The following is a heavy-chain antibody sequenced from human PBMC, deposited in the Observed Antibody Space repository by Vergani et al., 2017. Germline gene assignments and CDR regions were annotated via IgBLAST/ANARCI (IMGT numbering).Heavy chain of an antibody. D-gene: IGHD3-9*01. CDR3: ARVGWTLTSNEPIDY. J-gene: IGHJ4*02. CDR1: GYTFTGYY. V-gene: IGHV1-2*02. CDR2: INPNSGGT. Sequence: QVQLVQSGAEVKKPGASVKVSCKASGYTFTGYYMHWVRQAPGQGLEWMGWINPNSGGTNYAQKFQGRVTMTRDTSISPAYMELSRLRSDDTAVYYCARVGWTLTSNEPIDYWGQGTLVTVSS.